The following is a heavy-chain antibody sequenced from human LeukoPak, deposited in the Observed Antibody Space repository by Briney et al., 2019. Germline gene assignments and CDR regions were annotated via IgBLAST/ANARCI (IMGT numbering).Heavy chain of an antibody. Sequence: PGGSLRLSCVVSGFSVSSSYMTWVRQAPGKGLEWVSVIYSGGTTYYADSVKGRITISRDNSKNTVYLQMNSLRAEDTAVYFCVKTFQYSSNWYDYWGQGTLVTVSS. V-gene: IGHV3-53*01. D-gene: IGHD6-6*01. CDR3: VKTFQYSSNWYDY. J-gene: IGHJ5*01. CDR2: IYSGGTT. CDR1: GFSVSSSY.